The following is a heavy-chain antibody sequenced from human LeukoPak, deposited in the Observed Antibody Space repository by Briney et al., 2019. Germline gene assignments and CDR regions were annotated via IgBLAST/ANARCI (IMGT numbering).Heavy chain of an antibody. J-gene: IGHJ4*02. CDR1: GGTFSSYT. V-gene: IGHV1-69*04. CDR3: AREMVGLMWGAGLN. Sequence: ASVKVSXKASGGTFSSYTISWVRQAPGQGLERMGRIIPILGIANYAQKFQGRVTITADKSTSTAYMELSSLRSEDTAVYYCAREMVGLMWGAGLNWGQGTLVTVSS. D-gene: IGHD1-26*01. CDR2: IIPILGIA.